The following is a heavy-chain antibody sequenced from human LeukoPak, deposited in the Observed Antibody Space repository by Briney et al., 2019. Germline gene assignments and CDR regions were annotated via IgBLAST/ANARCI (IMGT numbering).Heavy chain of an antibody. CDR2: ISSSGSTI. J-gene: IGHJ4*02. V-gene: IGHV3-48*04. CDR1: GFTFSSNG. Sequence: GGSLRLSCAASGFTFSSNGMNWVRQAPGKGLEWVSYISSSGSTIYYADSVKGRFTISRDNAKNSLYLQMNSLRAEDTAVYYCARDGYDILTGYPFWGQGTLVTVSS. CDR3: ARDGYDILTGYPF. D-gene: IGHD3-9*01.